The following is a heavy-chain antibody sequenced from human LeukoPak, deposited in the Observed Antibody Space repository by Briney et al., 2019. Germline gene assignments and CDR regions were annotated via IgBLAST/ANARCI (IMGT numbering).Heavy chain of an antibody. V-gene: IGHV2-70*04. CDR3: ARISPGYSYGYYYFDY. Sequence: SGPALVKPTQTLTLTCTFSGFSLSTSGMRVSWIRQPPGKALEWHARIDWDDDKFYSTSLKTRLTISKDTSKNQVVLTMTNMDPVDTATYYCARISPGYSYGYYYFDYWGQGTLVTVSS. J-gene: IGHJ4*02. D-gene: IGHD5-18*01. CDR2: IDWDDDK. CDR1: GFSLSTSGMR.